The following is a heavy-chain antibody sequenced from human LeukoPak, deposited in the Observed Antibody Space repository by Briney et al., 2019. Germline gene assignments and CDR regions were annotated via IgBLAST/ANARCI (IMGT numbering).Heavy chain of an antibody. V-gene: IGHV1-69*05. Sequence: ASVKVSCKASGGTFSSYAISWVRQAPGQGLEWMGRIIPIFGTANYAQKFQGRVTITTDESTSTAYTELSSLRSEDTAVYYCASSIAAAGILSYWGQGTLVTVSS. CDR2: IIPIFGTA. CDR1: GGTFSSYA. CDR3: ASSIAAAGILSY. J-gene: IGHJ4*02. D-gene: IGHD6-13*01.